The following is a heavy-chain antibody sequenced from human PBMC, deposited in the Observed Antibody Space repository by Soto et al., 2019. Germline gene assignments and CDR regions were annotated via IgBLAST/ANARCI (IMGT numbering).Heavy chain of an antibody. V-gene: IGHV1-69*08. CDR2: IIPILGIA. CDR1: GGTFSSYT. Sequence: QVQLVQSGAEVKKPGSSVKVSCKASGGTFSSYTISWVRQAPGQGLEWMGRIIPILGIANYAQKFQGRVTITAEKSSSTAYMELSSLSTEDTAVYYCARDETVTDGYYMDVWGKGTTVTVSS. CDR3: ARDETVTDGYYMDV. D-gene: IGHD4-4*01. J-gene: IGHJ6*03.